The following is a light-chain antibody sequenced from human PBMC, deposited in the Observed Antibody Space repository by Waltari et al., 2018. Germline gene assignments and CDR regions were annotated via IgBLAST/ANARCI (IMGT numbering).Light chain of an antibody. CDR3: SAYTSRGTLK. Sequence: QSALTQPASVSGSPGQSITISCSGTSDAIGAYSSVTWYHQRPGKVPHPIIYALTECPSGVSNGFSGSKSGSPASLTVSGLQAEDEGLFYCSAYTSRGTLKFGGGTRVTVL. V-gene: IGLV2-14*03. J-gene: IGLJ2*01. CDR2: ALT. CDR1: SDAIGAYSS.